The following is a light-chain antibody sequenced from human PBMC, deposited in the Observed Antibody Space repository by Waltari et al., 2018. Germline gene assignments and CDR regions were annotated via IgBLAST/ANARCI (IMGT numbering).Light chain of an antibody. J-gene: IGKJ3*01. CDR2: KAS. CDR1: QGISSW. V-gene: IGKV1-12*01. Sequence: DIQMTQSPSSLSASVGDRVTITCRASQGISSWLAWYLQKPGKAPKLLIYKASSLQSGVPSRFSGSGSGTDFTLTISSLQPEDFATYYCQQYNSAPFTFSPGTKLDIK. CDR3: QQYNSAPFT.